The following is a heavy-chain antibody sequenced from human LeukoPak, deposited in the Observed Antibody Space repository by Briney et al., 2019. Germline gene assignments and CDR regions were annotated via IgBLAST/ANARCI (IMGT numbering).Heavy chain of an antibody. Sequence: ASVKVSCKASGYTFTGYYMHWVRQAPGQGLEWMGWINPNSGGTNYAQKFQGRVTMTRNTSISTAYMELSSLRSEDTAVYYCAREIAAAGTYYYYYYFDYWGQGTLVTVSS. CDR1: GYTFTGYY. D-gene: IGHD6-13*01. CDR3: AREIAAAGTYYYYYYFDY. CDR2: INPNSGGT. V-gene: IGHV1-2*02. J-gene: IGHJ4*02.